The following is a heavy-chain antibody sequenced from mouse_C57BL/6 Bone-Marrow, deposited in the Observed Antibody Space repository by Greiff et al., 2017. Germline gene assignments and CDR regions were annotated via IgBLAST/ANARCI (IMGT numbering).Heavy chain of an antibody. Sequence: QVQLKQSGAELVRPGASVKLSCKASGYTFTDYYINWVKQRPGQGLEWIARIYPGSGNTYYNEKFKGKATLPAETSSSTAYMQLSSLTSEYSAVYFCARGHCSTYWGTGTTVTVSS. CDR3: ARGHCSTY. D-gene: IGHD5-1*01. V-gene: IGHV1-76*01. CDR2: IYPGSGNT. CDR1: GYTFTDYY. J-gene: IGHJ1*03.